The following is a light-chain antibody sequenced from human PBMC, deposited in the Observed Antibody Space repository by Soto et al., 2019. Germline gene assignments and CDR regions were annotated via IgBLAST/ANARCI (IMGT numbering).Light chain of an antibody. CDR3: QQSVISEAYT. CDR2: GTS. V-gene: IGKV3-20*01. Sequence: PGERATVSCRASQSVSSESLAWYQQKPGQAPRLLIYGTSSRATGIPDRFSGSGSGTDFSLTISRLEPEDFAVYYCQQSVISEAYTFGQGTKLEIK. CDR1: QSVSSES. J-gene: IGKJ2*01.